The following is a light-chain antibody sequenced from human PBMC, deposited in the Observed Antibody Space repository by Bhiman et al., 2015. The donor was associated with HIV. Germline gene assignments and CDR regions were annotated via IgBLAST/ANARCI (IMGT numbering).Light chain of an antibody. J-gene: IGLJ2*01. CDR2: YDN. V-gene: IGLV3-21*01. Sequence: SYELTQPPSVSVAPGKTARITCGGNNIGSKSVHWYQQKPGQAPVMVIYYDNDRPSGIPERFSGSYSGNTATLTISGTQAMDEADYYCQAWDSSTAVFGGGTKLTVL. CDR1: NIGSKS. CDR3: QAWDSSTAV.